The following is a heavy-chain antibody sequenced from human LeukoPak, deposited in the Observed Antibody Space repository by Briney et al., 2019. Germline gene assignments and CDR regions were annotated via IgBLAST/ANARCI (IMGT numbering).Heavy chain of an antibody. V-gene: IGHV1-69*13. CDR1: GGTFSSYA. D-gene: IGHD3-10*01. CDR2: IIPIFGTA. J-gene: IGHJ4*02. CDR3: ARTEGSGSPGVDY. Sequence: ASVKVSCEASGGTFSSYAISWVRQAPGQGLEWMGGIIPIFGTANYAQKFQGRVTITADESTSTAYMELSSLRSEDTAVYYCARTEGSGSPGVDYWGQGTLVTVSS.